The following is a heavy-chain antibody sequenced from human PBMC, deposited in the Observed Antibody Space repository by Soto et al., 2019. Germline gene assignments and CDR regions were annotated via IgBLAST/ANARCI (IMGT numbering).Heavy chain of an antibody. J-gene: IGHJ4*02. CDR1: GFTFSSYV. Sequence: EVQLLDSGGDWVQPGGSLRLSCAASGFTFSSYVMSWVRQAPGKGLEWVSAISGSGGSTYSADSVKGRFTISRDNSKNTLYLQMDSLRAEDTALYYCAKGNNLEWFISPIAYWGQGTLVTVSS. CDR3: AKGNNLEWFISPIAY. CDR2: ISGSGGST. D-gene: IGHD3-3*01. V-gene: IGHV3-23*01.